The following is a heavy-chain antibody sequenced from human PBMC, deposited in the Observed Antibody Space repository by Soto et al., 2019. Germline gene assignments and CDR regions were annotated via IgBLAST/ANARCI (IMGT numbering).Heavy chain of an antibody. Sequence: PSETLSLTCTVSGGSISSYYWSWIRQPPGKGLEWIGYIYYSGSTNYNPSLKSRVTISVDTSKNQFSLKLSSVTAADTAVYYCARDRLRHGAFDIGGQGTXVTVSS. CDR2: IYYSGST. CDR1: GGSISSYY. V-gene: IGHV4-59*01. CDR3: ARDRLRHGAFDI. D-gene: IGHD4-17*01. J-gene: IGHJ3*02.